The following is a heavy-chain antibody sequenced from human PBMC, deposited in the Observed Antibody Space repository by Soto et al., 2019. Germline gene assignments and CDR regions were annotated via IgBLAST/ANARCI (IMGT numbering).Heavy chain of an antibody. Sequence: QVQLVESGGGVVQPGRSLRLSCAASGFTFSTYAMHWVRQAPGKGLEWVALISYHGSKKYHADSVKGRFTISRDNSKNPLYLQMNSLRPEDTAVYFCARGGTDSTYYYGMDVWGQGTTVTVSS. D-gene: IGHD5-12*01. J-gene: IGHJ6*02. CDR1: GFTFSTYA. CDR2: ISYHGSKK. CDR3: ARGGTDSTYYYGMDV. V-gene: IGHV3-30-3*01.